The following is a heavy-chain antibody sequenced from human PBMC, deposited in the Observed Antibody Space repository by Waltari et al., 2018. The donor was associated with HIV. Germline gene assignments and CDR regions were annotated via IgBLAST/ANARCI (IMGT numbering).Heavy chain of an antibody. J-gene: IGHJ5*02. Sequence: EVQLVESGGGLVQPGGSLRLACAASGFTFSGYWMSWVRQAPGKGLEWVAKIKQDGSEKYYVDSMKGRFTISRDNAKNSLYLQINSLRAEDTAVYYCAGRSPARRLNWFDPWGQGTLVIVSS. D-gene: IGHD2-8*01. CDR3: AGRSPARRLNWFDP. CDR2: IKQDGSEK. CDR1: GFTFSGYW. V-gene: IGHV3-7*01.